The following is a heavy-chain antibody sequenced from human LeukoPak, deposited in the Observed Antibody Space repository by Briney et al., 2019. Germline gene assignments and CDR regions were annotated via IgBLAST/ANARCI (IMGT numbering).Heavy chain of an antibody. V-gene: IGHV3-53*01. J-gene: IGHJ3*02. CDR3: ARAGVNYDSSGYFPDDAFDI. D-gene: IGHD3-22*01. Sequence: SGGSLRLSCAASGFTVSSNYMSWVRQAPGKGLEWVSVIYSGGSTYYADSVKGRFTISRDNAKNSLYLQMNSLRAEDTAVYYCARAGVNYDSSGYFPDDAFDIWGQGTMVTVSS. CDR1: GFTVSSNY. CDR2: IYSGGST.